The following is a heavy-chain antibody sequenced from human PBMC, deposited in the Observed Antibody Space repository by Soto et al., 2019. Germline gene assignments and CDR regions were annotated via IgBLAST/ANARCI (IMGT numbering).Heavy chain of an antibody. CDR3: AKGGAIVAACTRVYLYNAMDV. J-gene: IGHJ6*02. Sequence: ASVKVSCTASGYTFTGYYVHWVRQAPGQGLEWMGWINPNSGDTYLAQRFQGRVTMNRDTSIGTAYMELRGLTSDDTAEYYCAKGGAIVAACTRVYLYNAMDVWCQGTSVSVSS. D-gene: IGHD1-26*01. CDR1: GYTFTGYY. V-gene: IGHV1-2*02. CDR2: INPNSGDT.